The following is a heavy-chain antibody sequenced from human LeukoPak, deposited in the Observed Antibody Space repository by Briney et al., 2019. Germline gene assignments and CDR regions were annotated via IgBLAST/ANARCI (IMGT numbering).Heavy chain of an antibody. Sequence: GGSLRLSCAASGFTVNSNSMTWVRQAPGKGLEWASGIDSGGSIYYASSVKGRFTISRDNSKNTVYLQMNSLRAEDTAVYYCARGGPCGGDCYYYNGMDVWGQGTTVTVSS. CDR3: ARGGPCGGDCYYYNGMDV. CDR2: IDSGGSI. V-gene: IGHV3-53*01. CDR1: GFTVNSNS. D-gene: IGHD2-21*02. J-gene: IGHJ6*02.